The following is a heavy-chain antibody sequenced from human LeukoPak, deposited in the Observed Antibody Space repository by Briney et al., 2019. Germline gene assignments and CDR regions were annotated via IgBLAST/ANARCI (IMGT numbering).Heavy chain of an antibody. D-gene: IGHD3-10*01. J-gene: IGHJ4*02. V-gene: IGHV4-4*07. Sequence: SETLPLTCSVSGESIGSYFWSWIRQPAGKGLEWIGRISASGGTYYSPSLKSRVSMSVDKSKDQFSLNLTSLSAADTAIYYCARDEVYGELYYWGQGTLVSVSS. CDR3: ARDEVYGELYY. CDR2: ISASGGT. CDR1: GESIGSYF.